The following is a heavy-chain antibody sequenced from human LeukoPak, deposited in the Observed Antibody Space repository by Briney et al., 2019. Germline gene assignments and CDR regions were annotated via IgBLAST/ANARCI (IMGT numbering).Heavy chain of an antibody. V-gene: IGHV4-34*01. CDR3: ARVDNRDWFDP. CDR2: INHSGST. D-gene: IGHD3-10*01. J-gene: IGHJ5*02. Sequence: PSETLSLTCAVYGGSFSGYYWSWIRQPPGKGLEWIGEINHSGSTNYNPSLKSRVTISVDTSKNQFSLKLSSVTAADTAVYYCARVDNRDWFDPWGQGTLVTVSS. CDR1: GGSFSGYY.